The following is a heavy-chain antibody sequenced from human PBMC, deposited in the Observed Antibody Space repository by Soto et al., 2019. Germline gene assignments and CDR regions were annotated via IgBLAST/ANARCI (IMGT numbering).Heavy chain of an antibody. D-gene: IGHD3-10*01. CDR3: TRGPRPTSVGTGAY. Sequence: GGSLRLSCAASGFTFSTYWMHWVRQAPGKGLVWVSRINYDGSSTDYADSVKGRFPISRDNAKNTLYLQMNTLTAEDTAVYYCTRGPRPTSVGTGAYWGQGTLVTVSS. J-gene: IGHJ4*02. V-gene: IGHV3-74*01. CDR2: INYDGSST. CDR1: GFTFSTYW.